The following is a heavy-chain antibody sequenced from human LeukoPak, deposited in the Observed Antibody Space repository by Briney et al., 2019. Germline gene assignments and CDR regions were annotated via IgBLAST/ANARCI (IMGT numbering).Heavy chain of an antibody. D-gene: IGHD5-24*01. CDR3: ASPQYYFDY. V-gene: IGHV3-48*03. J-gene: IGHJ4*02. CDR1: AFTFSSYW. CDR2: ISSSGSTT. Sequence: PGGSLRLSCAASAFTFSSYWMSWVRQAPGKGLEWVSHISSSGSTTYYADSVKGRFTISRDNAKNSLYLQMNSLRAEDTAVYYCASPQYYFDYWGQGTLVTVSS.